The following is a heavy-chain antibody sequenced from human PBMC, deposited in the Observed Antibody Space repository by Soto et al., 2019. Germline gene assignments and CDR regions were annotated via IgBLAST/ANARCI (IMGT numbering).Heavy chain of an antibody. CDR1: GFPFRNFA. V-gene: IGHV3-23*01. J-gene: IGHJ4*02. CDR3: VGGISHYYEDD. Sequence: EVQLLDSGGGLVQPGGSLRLSCAGSGFPFRNFAVTWVRQAPGKGLEWVSLITGSGDNAYYADSVKGRFTISRDNAKSAVFLQMNSLRAEDTAVYYCVGGISHYYEDDWGQGTLVTVSS. CDR2: ITGSGDNA. D-gene: IGHD3-3*01.